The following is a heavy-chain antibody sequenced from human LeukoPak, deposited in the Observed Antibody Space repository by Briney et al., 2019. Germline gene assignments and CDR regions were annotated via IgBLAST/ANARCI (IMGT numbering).Heavy chain of an antibody. CDR1: GGSISSYY. Sequence: PSETLSLTCTVSGGSISSYYWSWIRQPPGKGLEWIGEINHSGSTNYNPSLKSRVTISVDTSKNQFSLKLSSVTAADTAVYYCARGATIFGVVRGAFDIWGQGTMVTVSS. CDR3: ARGATIFGVVRGAFDI. J-gene: IGHJ3*02. D-gene: IGHD3-3*01. V-gene: IGHV4-34*01. CDR2: INHSGST.